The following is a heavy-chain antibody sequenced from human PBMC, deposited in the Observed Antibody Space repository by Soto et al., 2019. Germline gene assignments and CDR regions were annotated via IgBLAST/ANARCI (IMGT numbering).Heavy chain of an antibody. CDR1: GYTLTELS. J-gene: IGHJ4*02. Sequence: QVQLVQSGAEVKKPGASVKVSCKVSGYTLTELSMHWVRQARGKGVEWMGGFDPEDGETIYAQKFQGRVTMTEDTSTDTAYMELSSLRSEDTAVYYCATDSAGLVGATTSFDYWGQGTLVTVSS. CDR3: ATDSAGLVGATTSFDY. D-gene: IGHD1-26*01. CDR2: FDPEDGET. V-gene: IGHV1-24*01.